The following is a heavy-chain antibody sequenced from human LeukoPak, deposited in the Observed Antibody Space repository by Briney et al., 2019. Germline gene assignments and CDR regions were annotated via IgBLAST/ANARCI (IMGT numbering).Heavy chain of an antibody. D-gene: IGHD6-13*01. Sequence: GGSLRLSCAASGFTFSSYGMHWVRQAPGKGLEWVSAISGSGGSTYYADAVKGRFTISRDNSKNTLYMQMNSLRAEDTAVYYCAKDGGLQSSSWHYWGQGTLVTVSS. CDR3: AKDGGLQSSSWHY. CDR2: ISGSGGST. J-gene: IGHJ4*02. CDR1: GFTFSSYG. V-gene: IGHV3-23*01.